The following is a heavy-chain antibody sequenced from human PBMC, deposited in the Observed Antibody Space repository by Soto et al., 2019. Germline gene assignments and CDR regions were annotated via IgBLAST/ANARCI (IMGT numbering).Heavy chain of an antibody. CDR3: ARQGSIWYYFDY. CDR2: IYPGDSDT. CDR1: GYSFTTYW. D-gene: IGHD6-13*01. Sequence: PGESLKISCKGSGYSFTTYWIGWVRQMPGKGLEWMGTIYPGDSDTRYSPSFQGQVTVSVDKSTSTAYLQWSSLKASDTAIYYCARQGSIWYYFDYWGQGTLVTVSS. J-gene: IGHJ4*02. V-gene: IGHV5-51*01.